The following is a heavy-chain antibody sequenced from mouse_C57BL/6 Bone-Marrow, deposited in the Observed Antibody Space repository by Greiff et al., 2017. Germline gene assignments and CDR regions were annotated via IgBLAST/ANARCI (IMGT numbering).Heavy chain of an antibody. CDR2: IWSGGST. V-gene: IGHV2-4*01. Sequence: QVQLKESGPGLVQPSQCLSITCTVSGFSLTSYGVHWVRQPPGKGLEWLGVIWSGGSTDYNAAFISRLSTSKDNSKSQVFFKRNSLQADDTAIYSCAKNSEISVFAYWGQGTLVTVSA. CDR3: AKNSEISVFAY. J-gene: IGHJ3*01. CDR1: GFSLTSYG.